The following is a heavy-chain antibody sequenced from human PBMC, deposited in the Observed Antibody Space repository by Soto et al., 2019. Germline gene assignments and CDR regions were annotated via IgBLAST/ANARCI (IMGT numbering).Heavy chain of an antibody. J-gene: IGHJ5*02. CDR3: ATGRSEVVPGAMDT. CDR1: GGSISSGXYX. Sequence: TLSLTCAVXGGSISSGXYXXSWIRQPPGKGLEWIGNIYYSGNTYYNPSLKSRLIISIDTSKNQFSLRLTSMTAADTAVYYCATGRSEVVPGAMDTWGQGTLVTVSS. D-gene: IGHD2-2*01. V-gene: IGHV4-30-4*01. CDR2: IYYSGNT.